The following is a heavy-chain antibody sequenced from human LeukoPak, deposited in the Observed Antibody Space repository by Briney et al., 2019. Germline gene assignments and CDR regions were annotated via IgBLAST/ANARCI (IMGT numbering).Heavy chain of an antibody. CDR3: ARDLGGELSSAADY. Sequence: GESLRLSCAASGFTFSSYSMNWVRQAPGKGLEWVSSISSSSSHIYYADSVKGRFTISRDNSKNTLYLQMNSLRAEDTAVYYCARDLGGELSSAADYWGQGTLVTVSS. V-gene: IGHV3-21*04. CDR2: ISSSSSHI. CDR1: GFTFSSYS. D-gene: IGHD3-16*02. J-gene: IGHJ4*02.